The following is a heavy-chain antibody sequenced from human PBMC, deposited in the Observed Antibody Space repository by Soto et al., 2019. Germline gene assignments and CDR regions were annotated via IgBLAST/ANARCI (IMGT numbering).Heavy chain of an antibody. CDR3: ARRV. J-gene: IGHJ4*02. V-gene: IGHV3-23*01. Sequence: EVQVSESGGGLVQPGGSLRLSCATSGFTFSHYPMNWVRQAPGKGLEWVSGISAGGDRTYYADSVKGRFTIFRDNSKNSVSLQMKSLRGEDTAVYYCARRVWGQGTLVTVSS. CDR2: ISAGGDRT. CDR1: GFTFSHYP.